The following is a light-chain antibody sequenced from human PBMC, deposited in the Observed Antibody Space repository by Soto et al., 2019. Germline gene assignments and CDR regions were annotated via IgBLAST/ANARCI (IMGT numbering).Light chain of an antibody. J-gene: IGLJ2*01. CDR2: DDS. Sequence: SYVLTQAPTVSVDPGQTARITCGGDSIEKKGVHWYQQKAGQAPVVVVQDDSDRPSGIPERFSGSNTGNMATLTISRVEAADEATYYCHVWGSSRDPVVFGDGTKLTVL. V-gene: IGLV3-21*02. CDR3: HVWGSSRDPVV. CDR1: SIEKKG.